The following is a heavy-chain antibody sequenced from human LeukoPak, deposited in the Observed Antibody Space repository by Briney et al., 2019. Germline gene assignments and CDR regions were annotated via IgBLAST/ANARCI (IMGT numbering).Heavy chain of an antibody. D-gene: IGHD3-22*01. V-gene: IGHV3-23*01. CDR1: GFTFGSYS. CDR3: AKYRYDGSEGRNFDY. CDR2: ISAGGGIT. J-gene: IGHJ4*02. Sequence: PGRSLRLSCAASGFTFGSYSMTWVRQAPGEGLEWVSVISAGGGITNYADSVKGRFTISRDNSKSTLFLQMNSLRAEDTAVYYCAKYRYDGSEGRNFDYWGQGTLVTVFS.